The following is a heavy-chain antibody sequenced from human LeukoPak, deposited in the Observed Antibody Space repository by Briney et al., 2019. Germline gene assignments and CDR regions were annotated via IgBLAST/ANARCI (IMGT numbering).Heavy chain of an antibody. V-gene: IGHV4-4*07. Sequence: PSETLSLTCNVFGGPMSDHYWTWIRQPAGKGLEWIGRVYGRGGTNYTPSLRSRVSMSVDTFKKEFSLKVTSVTAADTATYYCARVRDDYNHQFDFWGQGILVIVSS. CDR1: GGPMSDHY. J-gene: IGHJ4*02. CDR2: VYGRGGT. D-gene: IGHD5-24*01. CDR3: ARVRDDYNHQFDF.